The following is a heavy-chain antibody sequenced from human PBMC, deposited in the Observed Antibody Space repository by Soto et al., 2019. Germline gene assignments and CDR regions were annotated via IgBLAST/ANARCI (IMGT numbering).Heavy chain of an antibody. CDR1: GGSTHSYY. D-gene: IGHD2-15*01. Sequence: QVQLQESGPGLVKPSETLSLTCTVSGGSTHSYYWAWIRQPPGKGLEWMGYVYYNGDTNYNPSLKSRVTISVYASKNQFSLKLTSVTPADTAVYYCARGHGHGGSSFDFWGQGTLVTVSS. V-gene: IGHV4-59*01. CDR2: VYYNGDT. CDR3: ARGHGHGGSSFDF. J-gene: IGHJ4*02.